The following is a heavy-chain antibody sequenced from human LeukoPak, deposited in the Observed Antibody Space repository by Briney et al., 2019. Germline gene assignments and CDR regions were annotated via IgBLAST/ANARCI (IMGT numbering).Heavy chain of an antibody. CDR3: ASGNSGTYY. V-gene: IGHV1-18*01. Sequence: GASVNDSCKASGYTLTTNGISWVRQAPGQGLEWMGWISAYSGNTNYAESLQGRVTMTTDSSTSTAYMEVRSLRSDDTAVYFCASGNSGTYYWGQGTLVTVSS. J-gene: IGHJ4*02. D-gene: IGHD1-26*01. CDR2: ISAYSGNT. CDR1: GYTLTTNG.